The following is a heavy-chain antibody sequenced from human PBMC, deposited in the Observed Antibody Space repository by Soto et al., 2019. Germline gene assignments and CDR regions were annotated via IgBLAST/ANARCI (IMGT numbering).Heavy chain of an antibody. V-gene: IGHV3-30*18. Sequence: GGSLRLSCAASGFTFSSYGMHWVRQAPGKGLEWVAVISYDGSNKYYADSVKGRSTISRDNSKNTLYLQMNSLRAEDTAVYYCAKDRIVVVPAAMDFDYWGQGTLVTVSS. CDR3: AKDRIVVVPAAMDFDY. CDR2: ISYDGSNK. D-gene: IGHD2-2*01. J-gene: IGHJ4*02. CDR1: GFTFSSYG.